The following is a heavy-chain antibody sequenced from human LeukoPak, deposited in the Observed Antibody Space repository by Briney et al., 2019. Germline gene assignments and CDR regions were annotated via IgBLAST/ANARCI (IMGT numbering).Heavy chain of an antibody. CDR3: ARHRNIAAAGDY. V-gene: IGHV4-39*01. CDR1: GASISSRTYY. CDR2: IYYSGIT. D-gene: IGHD6-13*01. J-gene: IGHJ4*02. Sequence: SETLSLTCTVSGASISSRTYYWGWVRQPPGKGLEWIASIYYSGITYYNPSLKSRVTISVDTSKNQFSLKLSSVTAADTAVYYCARHRNIAAAGDYWGQGTLVTVSS.